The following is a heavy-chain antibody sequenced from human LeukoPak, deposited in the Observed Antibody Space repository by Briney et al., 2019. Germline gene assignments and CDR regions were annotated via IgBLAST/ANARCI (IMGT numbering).Heavy chain of an antibody. CDR3: TAGLRKTDDDS. D-gene: IGHD4-17*01. CDR2: VRTTAEGETT. Sequence: SLRPSCEGSGFNFNDAWMSWIRQAPGKGLEWVGRVRTTAEGETTDYAAPVRGRFIISRDDSKNMVFLQMNRLETEDTAIYYCTAGLRKTDDDSWGQGTLVTVSS. CDR1: GFNFNDAW. J-gene: IGHJ4*02. V-gene: IGHV3-15*01.